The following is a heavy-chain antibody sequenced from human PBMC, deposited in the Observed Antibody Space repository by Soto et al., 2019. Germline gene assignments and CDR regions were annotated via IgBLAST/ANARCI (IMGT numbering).Heavy chain of an antibody. J-gene: IGHJ4*02. CDR1: GASITYGAYS. CDR2: INHLETT. CDR3: ARRGGFDSFDY. Sequence: PSETLSLTCTVSGASITYGAYSWSWIRQTPGKGLEWIGYINHLETTFYNPSFESRLTLSIGRTKNQFSLNLKSMSAADRAVYFCARRGGFDSFDYWGQGIMVTVSS. D-gene: IGHD3-10*01. V-gene: IGHV4-30-2*01.